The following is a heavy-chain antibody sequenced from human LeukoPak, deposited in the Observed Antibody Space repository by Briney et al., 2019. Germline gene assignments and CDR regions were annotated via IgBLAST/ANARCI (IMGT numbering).Heavy chain of an antibody. CDR2: IIPILGIA. D-gene: IGHD2-2*01. V-gene: IGHV1-69*04. J-gene: IGHJ4*02. CDR1: GGTFSSYA. CDR3: ARDLVVSCSSTSCSVAPSDF. Sequence: SVTVSCKASGGTFSSYAITWVRQAPGQGLEWMGRIIPILGIATYAQNFQGRVTITADKSTSTAYMELSSLRSEDTAVYYCARDLVVSCSSTSCSVAPSDFWGQGTLVTVSS.